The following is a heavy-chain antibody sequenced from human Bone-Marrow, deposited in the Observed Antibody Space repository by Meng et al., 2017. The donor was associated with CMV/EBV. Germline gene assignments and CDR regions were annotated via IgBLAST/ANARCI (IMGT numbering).Heavy chain of an antibody. D-gene: IGHD4-17*01. CDR1: GFTFSSYE. CDR2: ISSGGITI. J-gene: IGHJ1*01. Sequence: GGSLRLSCVASGFTFSSYEINWVRQAPGKGLEWVSYISSGGITIYYADSVKGRFTISRDNAKNSLYLQMNSLRAEDTAVYYCARGSGDYVLDWGHGTLVTVSS. CDR3: ARGSGDYVLD. V-gene: IGHV3-48*03.